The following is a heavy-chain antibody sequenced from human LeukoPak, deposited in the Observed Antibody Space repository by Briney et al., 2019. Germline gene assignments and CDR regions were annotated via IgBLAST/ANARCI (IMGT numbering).Heavy chain of an antibody. CDR2: INHSGST. V-gene: IGHV4-34*01. CDR1: GGSFSGYY. J-gene: IGHJ4*02. Sequence: SETLSLTCAVYGGSFSGYYWSWIRQPPGKGLEWIGEINHSGSTNYNPSLKSRVTISVDTSKNQFSLKLSSVTAADTAVYYCAVLEWELLGWGQGTLVTASS. CDR3: AVLEWELLG. D-gene: IGHD1-26*01.